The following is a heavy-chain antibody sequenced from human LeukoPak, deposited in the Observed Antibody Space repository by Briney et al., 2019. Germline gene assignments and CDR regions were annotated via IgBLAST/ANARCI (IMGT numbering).Heavy chain of an antibody. CDR2: INPSGGST. Sequence: ASVKVSCKAFGYTFTSYYMHWVRQAPGQGLEWMGIINPSGGSTSYAQKFQGRVTMTRDTSTSTVYMELRSLRSDDTAVYYCARQHIVVVTANDGMDVWGQGTTVTVSS. J-gene: IGHJ6*02. CDR3: ARQHIVVVTANDGMDV. D-gene: IGHD2-21*02. CDR1: GYTFTSYY. V-gene: IGHV1-46*01.